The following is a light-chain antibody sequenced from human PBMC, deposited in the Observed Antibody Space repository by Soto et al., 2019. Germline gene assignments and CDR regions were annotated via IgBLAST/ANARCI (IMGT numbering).Light chain of an antibody. Sequence: CVLTQPPSASGTPGQRVTISCSGSSSNIGSNTVNWYQQLPGTAPKLLIYSNNQRPSGVPDRFSGSKSGTSASLAISGLQSEDEADYYCAAWDDSLNGFYVFGTGTKVTVL. CDR2: SNN. CDR1: SSNIGSNT. J-gene: IGLJ1*01. CDR3: AAWDDSLNGFYV. V-gene: IGLV1-44*01.